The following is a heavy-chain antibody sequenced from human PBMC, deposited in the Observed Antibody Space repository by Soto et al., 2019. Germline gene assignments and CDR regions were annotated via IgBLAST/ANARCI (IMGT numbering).Heavy chain of an antibody. J-gene: IGHJ4*02. Sequence: PATLSLTCTVSGGSISSSSYYWGWIRQPPGKGLEWIGSIYYSGSTYYNPSLKSRVTISVDTSKNQFSLKLSSVTAADTAVYYWARLQWLDGEVRHVADWGKGTLVTVS. CDR2: IYYSGST. V-gene: IGHV4-39*01. CDR1: GGSISSSSYY. D-gene: IGHD6-19*01. CDR3: ARLQWLDGEVRHVAD.